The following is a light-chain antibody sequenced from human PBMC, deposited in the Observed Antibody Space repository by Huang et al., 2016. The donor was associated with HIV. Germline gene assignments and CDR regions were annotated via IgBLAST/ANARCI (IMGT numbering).Light chain of an antibody. Sequence: DIVMTQSPDSLAVSLGERATINCKSSQSVLYSSNNKNYLAWYQQKPGQPPKLLIYWASIRESVVPDRFSGGGSGTDFTLTISSLQAEDVAVYYCQQYYNTPRAFGQGTKLEIK. CDR2: WAS. J-gene: IGKJ2*01. V-gene: IGKV4-1*01. CDR1: QSVLYSSNNKNY. CDR3: QQYYNTPRA.